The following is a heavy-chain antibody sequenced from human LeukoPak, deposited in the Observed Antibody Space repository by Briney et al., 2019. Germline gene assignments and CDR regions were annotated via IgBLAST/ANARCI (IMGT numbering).Heavy chain of an antibody. Sequence: SVKVSCKASGGTFSTYAISWVRQAPGQGLEWMGRIIPILGIANYAQKFQGRVTITADKSTSTAYMELSSLRSEDTAVYYCARVESGSYYANFDYWGQGTLVTVSS. D-gene: IGHD1-26*01. V-gene: IGHV1-69*04. CDR2: IIPILGIA. J-gene: IGHJ4*02. CDR3: ARVESGSYYANFDY. CDR1: GGTFSTYA.